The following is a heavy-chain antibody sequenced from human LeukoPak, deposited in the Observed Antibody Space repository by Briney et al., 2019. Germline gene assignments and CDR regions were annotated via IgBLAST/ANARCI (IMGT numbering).Heavy chain of an antibody. D-gene: IGHD1-26*01. V-gene: IGHV1-69*05. CDR3: ARGGSYSDYFDY. Sequence: ASVKVSCKASGDTFSSYAISWVRQAPGQGLEWMGGIIPIFGTTKYAQKFQGRVTMTRDTSTSTVYMELSSLRSEDTAVYYCARGGSYSDYFDYWGQGTLVTVSS. J-gene: IGHJ4*02. CDR1: GDTFSSYA. CDR2: IIPIFGTT.